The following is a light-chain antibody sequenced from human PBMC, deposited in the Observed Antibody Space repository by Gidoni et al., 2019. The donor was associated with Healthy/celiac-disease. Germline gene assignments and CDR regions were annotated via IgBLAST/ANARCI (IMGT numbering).Light chain of an antibody. CDR3: QQLNSF. CDR1: QGISSY. J-gene: IGKJ4*01. CDR2: AAS. Sequence: IQLTQSPSSLSASVGDRVTITCRASQGISSYLAWYQQKPGKAPKLLIYAASTLQSGVPSRFSGSGSGTDFTLTISSLQPEDFATYYCQQLNSFFXGXTKVEIK. V-gene: IGKV1-9*01.